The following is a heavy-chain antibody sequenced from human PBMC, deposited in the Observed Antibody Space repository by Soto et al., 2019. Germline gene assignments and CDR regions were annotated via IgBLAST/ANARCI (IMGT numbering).Heavy chain of an antibody. CDR2: IYYSGST. V-gene: IGHV4-59*01. Sequence: QVQLQESGPGLVKPSETLSLTCTVSGVSISSYYWSWIRQPPGKGLEWIGYIYYSGSTNYNPSLKSRATISVDTSKNQFSLKLSSVTAADTAVYYCARGRGGYFDLWGRGTLVTVSS. CDR1: GVSISSYY. CDR3: ARGRGGYFDL. J-gene: IGHJ2*01.